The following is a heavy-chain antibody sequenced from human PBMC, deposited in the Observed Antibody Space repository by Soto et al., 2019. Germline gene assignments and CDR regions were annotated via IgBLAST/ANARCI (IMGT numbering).Heavy chain of an antibody. D-gene: IGHD4-17*01. J-gene: IGHJ6*02. Sequence: GGSLRLSCSASGFTFSSYAMHWVRQAPGKGLEYVSAISSNGGSTYYADSVKGRFTISRDNSKNTLYLQMSSLRAEDTAVYYCVKEATTVTTWSAYYYYGMDVWGQGTTVTVSS. CDR2: ISSNGGST. CDR3: VKEATTVTTWSAYYYYGMDV. V-gene: IGHV3-64D*06. CDR1: GFTFSSYA.